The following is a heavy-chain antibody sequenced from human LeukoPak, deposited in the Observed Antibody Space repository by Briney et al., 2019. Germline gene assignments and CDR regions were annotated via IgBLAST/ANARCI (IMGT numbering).Heavy chain of an antibody. CDR2: INPNSGGT. J-gene: IGHJ5*02. CDR1: GYTFTSYY. V-gene: IGHV1-2*02. CDR3: ARAIPRYNWFDP. Sequence: ASVKVSCKASGYTFTSYYMHWVRQAPGQGLEWMGWINPNSGGTNYAQKFQGRVTMTRDTSISTAYMELSRLRSDDTAVYYCARAIPRYNWFDPWGQGTLVTVSS.